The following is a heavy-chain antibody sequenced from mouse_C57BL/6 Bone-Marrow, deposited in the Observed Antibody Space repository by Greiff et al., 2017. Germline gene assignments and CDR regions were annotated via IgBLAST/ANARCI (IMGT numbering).Heavy chain of an antibody. CDR2: ISSGGSYT. Sequence: EVMLVESGGDLVKPGGSLKLSCAASGFTFSSYGMSWVRQTPDKRLEWVATISSGGSYTYYPDSVKGRFTISRDNAKNTLYLQMSSLKSEDTAMYYCARHYYYGTGWFAYWGQGTLVTVSA. CDR1: GFTFSSYG. CDR3: ARHYYYGTGWFAY. V-gene: IGHV5-6*02. D-gene: IGHD2-4*01. J-gene: IGHJ3*01.